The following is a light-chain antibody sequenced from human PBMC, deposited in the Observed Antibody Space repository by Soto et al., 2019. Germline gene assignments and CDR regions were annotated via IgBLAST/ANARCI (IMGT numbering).Light chain of an antibody. CDR3: SSYTNTDTLV. J-gene: IGLJ3*02. V-gene: IGLV2-14*01. CDR2: EVN. CDR1: SSDIGGYNY. Sequence: QSALTQPASVSGSPGQSITISCTGTSSDIGGYNYVSWHQQHPGKAPKLMIYEVNYRASGVSNRFSASKSGNTASLTISGLQAEDEADYYCSSYTNTDTLVFGGGTKVTVL.